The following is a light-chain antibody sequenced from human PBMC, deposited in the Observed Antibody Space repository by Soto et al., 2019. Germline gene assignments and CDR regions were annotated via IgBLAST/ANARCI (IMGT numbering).Light chain of an antibody. CDR2: LND. Sequence: QSVLTQPPSASGTPGQRVTISCSGSSSNIGGNYVYWYQQLPGAAPKLLIYLNDHRPSGVPDRFFGSKSGTSASLAISGLRSEDEAEYYSAAWDDSLSGPVFSGGTKLTVL. V-gene: IGLV1-47*02. CDR1: SSNIGGNY. CDR3: AAWDDSLSGPV. J-gene: IGLJ2*01.